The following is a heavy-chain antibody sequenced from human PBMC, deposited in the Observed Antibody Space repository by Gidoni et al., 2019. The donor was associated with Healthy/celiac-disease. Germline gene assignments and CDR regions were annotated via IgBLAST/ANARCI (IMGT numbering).Heavy chain of an antibody. CDR1: GDTFSRYP. CDR2: IIPIFGTA. V-gene: IGHV1-69*01. Sequence: QVQLVQSGAEVKKPGSSVKVSCKASGDTFSRYPITWLRQARGHGLEWMGGIIPIFGTANYAQKFQGRVTITADESTSTAYMELSSLRSEDTAVYYCARSEGTYCSSTSCYVGTYYYYGMDVWGQGTTVTVSS. D-gene: IGHD2-2*01. J-gene: IGHJ6*02. CDR3: ARSEGTYCSSTSCYVGTYYYYGMDV.